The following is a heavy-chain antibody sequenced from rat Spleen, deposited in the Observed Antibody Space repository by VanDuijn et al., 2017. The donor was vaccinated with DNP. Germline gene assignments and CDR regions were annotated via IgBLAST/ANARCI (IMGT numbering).Heavy chain of an antibody. V-gene: IGHV5-22*01. CDR2: IIYDGSST. CDR1: GFTFSDYD. D-gene: IGHD1-10*01. Sequence: EVQLVESGGGLVQPGGSLQLSCAASGFTFSDYDMAWVRQAPKKGLEWVTTIIYDGSSTYYGDSVKGRFTISRDNAKSTLYLQMNSLRSEDMATYYCARRDNNYWYFDFWGPGTMVTVSS. CDR3: ARRDNNYWYFDF. J-gene: IGHJ1*01.